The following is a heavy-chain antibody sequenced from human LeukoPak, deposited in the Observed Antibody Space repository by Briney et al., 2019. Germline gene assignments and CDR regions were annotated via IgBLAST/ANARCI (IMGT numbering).Heavy chain of an antibody. J-gene: IGHJ4*02. V-gene: IGHV3-33*01. CDR3: AREQVTAAVNYFDF. CDR1: AFTLSSYG. D-gene: IGHD6-13*01. Sequence: GGSLRLSCAASAFTLSSYGMHWVRQAPGKGLEWVAVIWYDGSSKYYADSVKGRFTISRDNSKNTLYLQMNSLRAEDTAVFYCAREQVTAAVNYFDFWGQGILVTVSS. CDR2: IWYDGSSK.